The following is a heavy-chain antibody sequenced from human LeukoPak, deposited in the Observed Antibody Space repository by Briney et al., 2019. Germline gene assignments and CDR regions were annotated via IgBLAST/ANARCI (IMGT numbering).Heavy chain of an antibody. V-gene: IGHV3-7*01. CDR1: GFAFSIYW. Sequence: GGSLRLSCAASGFAFSIYWMNWVRQAPGKGREGVATIKQDGGERYYVDSVKGRFTISRENAKDSMYLQMNRLRAEDTGVYYCARDEGTTGYDLLDYWGQGTLVTVSS. CDR2: IKQDGGER. J-gene: IGHJ4*02. D-gene: IGHD5-12*01. CDR3: ARDEGTTGYDLLDY.